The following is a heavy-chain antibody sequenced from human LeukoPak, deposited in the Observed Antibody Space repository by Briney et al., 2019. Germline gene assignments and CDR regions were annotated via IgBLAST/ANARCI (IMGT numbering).Heavy chain of an antibody. J-gene: IGHJ4*02. CDR1: GGTFSSYT. Sequence: SVKVSCKASGGTFSSYTIGWVRQAPGQGLEWMGRIIPILGIANYAQKFQGRVTITADKSTSTAYMELSSLRSEDTAVYYCALTTYYDSSGYYPYYFDYWGQGTLVTVSS. CDR2: IIPILGIA. CDR3: ALTTYYDSSGYYPYYFDY. D-gene: IGHD3-22*01. V-gene: IGHV1-69*02.